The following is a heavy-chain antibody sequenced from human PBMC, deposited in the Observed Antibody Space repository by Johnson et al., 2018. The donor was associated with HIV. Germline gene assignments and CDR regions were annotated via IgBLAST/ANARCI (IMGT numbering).Heavy chain of an antibody. CDR3: AMERMGGFDI. J-gene: IGHJ3*02. CDR1: GFTFISYS. V-gene: IGHV3-30-3*01. D-gene: IGHD1-26*01. CDR2: ISYYGRNK. Sequence: QVQLVESGAGVVHPGRSLSLPSAASGFTFISYSTHSVRPAPGKVLEWAAVISYYGRNKYYAHSVKGRFTISRDNSKNTLYVQMNSLRDEDTAVYYCAMERMGGFDIWGQGTMVTVSS.